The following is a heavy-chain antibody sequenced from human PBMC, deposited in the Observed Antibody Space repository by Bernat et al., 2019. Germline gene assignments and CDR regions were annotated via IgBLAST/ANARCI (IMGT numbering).Heavy chain of an antibody. V-gene: IGHV4-59*01. CDR2: IYYSGST. CDR3: ARDGAFSRTDAFDI. Sequence: QVQLQESGPGLVKPSETLSLTCTVSGGSISSYYWSWIRQPPGKGLEWIGYIYYSGSTNYNPSLKSRVTISVDTSKNQFCLKLSSVTAADTAVYYCARDGAFSRTDAFDIWRQGTMVPVSS. D-gene: IGHD1-14*01. J-gene: IGHJ3*02. CDR1: GGSISSYY.